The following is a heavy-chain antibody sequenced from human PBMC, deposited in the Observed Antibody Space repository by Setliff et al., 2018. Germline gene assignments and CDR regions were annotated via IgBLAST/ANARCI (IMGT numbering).Heavy chain of an antibody. V-gene: IGHV3-23*01. CDR3: ARDGVGSGHDLDP. CDR1: GFTFSSFA. J-gene: IGHJ5*02. D-gene: IGHD5-12*01. Sequence: GGSLRLSCAASGFTFSSFAMSWVRQAPGKGLEWVSAISGSGGSTYDADSVKGRFNISRDNTKKTLYLQMNSLRAEDTAVYYCARDGVGSGHDLDPWGQGALVTVSS. CDR2: ISGSGGST.